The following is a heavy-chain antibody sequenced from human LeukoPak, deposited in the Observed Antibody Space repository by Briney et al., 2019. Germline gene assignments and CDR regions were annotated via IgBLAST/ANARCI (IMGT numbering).Heavy chain of an antibody. J-gene: IGHJ4*02. V-gene: IGHV3-23*01. CDR3: AKDYQQRPAVAGLLDY. CDR2: ISGSGGST. CDR1: GFTFSSYA. D-gene: IGHD6-19*01. Sequence: GGSLSLSCAASGFTFSSYAMSWVRQAPGKGLEWVSAISGSGGSTYYADSVKGRFTISRDNSKNTLYLQMNSLRAEDTAVYYCAKDYQQRPAVAGLLDYWGQGTLVTVSS.